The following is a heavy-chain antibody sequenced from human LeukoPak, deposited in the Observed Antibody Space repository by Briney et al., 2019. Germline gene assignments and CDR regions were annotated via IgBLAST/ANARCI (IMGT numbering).Heavy chain of an antibody. J-gene: IGHJ4*02. V-gene: IGHV4-39*07. CDR2: IYYSGST. Sequence: PSETLSLTCTVSGGSISSSSYYWDWIRQPPGKGLEWIGSIYYSGSTCYNPSLKSRVTISVDTSNNQFSLKLSSVTAADTAVYYCARGDYYSSDYWGQGTLVTVSS. CDR1: GGSISSSSYY. CDR3: ARGDYYSSDY. D-gene: IGHD2-21*02.